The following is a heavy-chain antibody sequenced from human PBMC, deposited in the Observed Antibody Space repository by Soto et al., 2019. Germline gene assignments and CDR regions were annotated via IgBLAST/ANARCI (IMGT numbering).Heavy chain of an antibody. CDR3: ARGDYGVFPYDY. D-gene: IGHD4-17*01. CDR1: GYTFTSYA. V-gene: IGHV1-3*01. Sequence: QVQLVQSGAEAKKPGASVKVSCKASGYTFTSYAMHWVRQAPGQRLEWMGWINAGNGNTKYSQKFQGRVTITRDTSASTAYTELSSLRSEDTAVYYCARGDYGVFPYDYWGQGTLVTVSS. CDR2: INAGNGNT. J-gene: IGHJ4*02.